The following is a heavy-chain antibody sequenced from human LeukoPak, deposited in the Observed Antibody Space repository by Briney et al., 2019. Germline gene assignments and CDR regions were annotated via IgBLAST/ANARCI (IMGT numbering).Heavy chain of an antibody. CDR1: GGSIRGYY. CDR2: ISYSGST. Sequence: SGTLSLTCTVSGGSIRGYYWNWIRQPPGKGLQWIGYISYSGSTSYNPSLTSRVTISVDTSRNQVSLKLTCMTAADTGVYYCARSNTSDIGGQGTMVTVSS. V-gene: IGHV4-59*01. J-gene: IGHJ3*02. CDR3: ARSNTSDI.